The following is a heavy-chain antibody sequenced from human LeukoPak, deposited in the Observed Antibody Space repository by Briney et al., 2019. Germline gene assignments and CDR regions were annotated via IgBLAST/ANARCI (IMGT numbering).Heavy chain of an antibody. D-gene: IGHD3/OR15-3a*01. J-gene: IGHJ4*02. CDR3: TREVQHDFGR. V-gene: IGHV3-74*01. Sequence: GGSLRLSCAASGFTFSNYWMHWVRQGPGKGLVWVSHINSEGSDTNYADSVKGRFTISRDNAKNTLYLQMDSLRAEDTAVYYCTREVQHDFGRWGQGTPVTVSS. CDR1: GFTFSNYW. CDR2: INSEGSDT.